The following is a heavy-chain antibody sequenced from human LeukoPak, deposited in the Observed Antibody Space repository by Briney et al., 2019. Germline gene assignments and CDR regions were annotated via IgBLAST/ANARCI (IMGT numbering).Heavy chain of an antibody. V-gene: IGHV3-74*01. CDR3: AREGFAPTWVPDV. CDR1: GFTFSSYW. Sequence: PGGSLRLSCAASGFTFSSYWMHWVRHAPGKGLVWVSRINSDGSSTSYADSVKGRFTISRDNAKNTLYLQMNSLRAEDTAVYYCAREGFAPTWVPDVWGKGTTVTVSS. J-gene: IGHJ6*04. CDR2: INSDGSST. D-gene: IGHD7-27*01.